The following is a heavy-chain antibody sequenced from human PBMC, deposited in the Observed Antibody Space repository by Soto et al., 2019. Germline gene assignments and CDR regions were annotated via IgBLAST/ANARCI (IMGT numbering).Heavy chain of an antibody. J-gene: IGHJ4*02. V-gene: IGHV3-7*03. Sequence: VGSLRLSCAASGFTFSSYWMSWVRQAPGKGLEWVANIKQDGSEKYYVDSVKGRFTISRDNAKNSLYLQMNSLRAEDTAVYYCARFDSSGSVDYWGQGTLVTVSS. CDR3: ARFDSSGSVDY. CDR1: GFTFSSYW. D-gene: IGHD3-22*01. CDR2: IKQDGSEK.